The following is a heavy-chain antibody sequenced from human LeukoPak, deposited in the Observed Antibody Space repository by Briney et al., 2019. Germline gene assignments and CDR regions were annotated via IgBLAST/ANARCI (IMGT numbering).Heavy chain of an antibody. Sequence: PSGTLSLTCTVSGGSISSYYWSWIRQPPGKGLEWIGYIYYSGSTNYNPSLKSRVTISVDTSKNQFSLKLSSVTAADTAVYYCARANSYYDFWSGYLDYWGQGTLVTPPS. CDR3: ARANSYYDFWSGYLDY. CDR1: GGSISSYY. CDR2: IYYSGST. J-gene: IGHJ4*02. V-gene: IGHV4-59*01. D-gene: IGHD3-3*01.